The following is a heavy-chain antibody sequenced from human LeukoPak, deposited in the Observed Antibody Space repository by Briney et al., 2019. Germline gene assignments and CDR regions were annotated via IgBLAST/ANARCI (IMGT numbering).Heavy chain of an antibody. CDR2: ISAYNGNT. V-gene: IGHV1-18*01. CDR1: GYTFTSYG. D-gene: IGHD2-2*01. CDR3: ARELYCSSTSCFHDAFDI. J-gene: IGHJ3*02. Sequence: EASVKVSCKASGYTFTSYGISWVRQAPGQGLEWMGSISAYNGNTNYAQKLQGRVTMTTDTSTSTAYMELRSLRSDDTAVYYCARELYCSSTSCFHDAFDIWGQGTMVTVSS.